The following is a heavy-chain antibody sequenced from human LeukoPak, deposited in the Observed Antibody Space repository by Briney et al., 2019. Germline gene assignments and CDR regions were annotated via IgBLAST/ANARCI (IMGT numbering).Heavy chain of an antibody. CDR2: ISWNSGSI. Sequence: GGSLRLSCAASGFTFDDYAMHWVRQGPGKGLEWVSSISWNSGSIGYADSVKGRFTISRDNAKNSLYLQMNSLRAEDTALYYCAKELSSSFPRPIYYYYGMDVWGQGTTVTVSS. V-gene: IGHV3-9*01. CDR3: AKELSSSFPRPIYYYYGMDV. J-gene: IGHJ6*02. CDR1: GFTFDDYA. D-gene: IGHD6-6*01.